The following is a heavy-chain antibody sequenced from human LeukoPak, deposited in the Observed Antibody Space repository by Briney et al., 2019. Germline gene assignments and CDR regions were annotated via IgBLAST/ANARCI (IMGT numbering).Heavy chain of an antibody. CDR3: ARGAAAVSYDYYYGMDV. V-gene: IGHV4-4*07. D-gene: IGHD6-13*01. J-gene: IGHJ6*02. CDR1: GGSISSYY. Sequence: SETLSLTCTVSGGSISSYYWSWIRQPAGKGLEWIGRIYTSGSTNYNPSLKSRVAMSVDTFKNQFSLKLSSVTAADTAVYYCARGAAAVSYDYYYGMDVWGQGTTVTVSS. CDR2: IYTSGST.